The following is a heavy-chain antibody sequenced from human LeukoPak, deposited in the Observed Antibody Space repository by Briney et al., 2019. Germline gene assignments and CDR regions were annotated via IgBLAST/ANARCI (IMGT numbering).Heavy chain of an antibody. CDR3: VRVRVNGWFDP. V-gene: IGHV1-2*02. D-gene: IGHD2-8*01. CDR1: GYTFTGYY. J-gene: IGHJ5*02. Sequence: ASVKVSCKASGYTFTGYYMHWVRQAPGQGLEWMGWINPNSGGTNYAQKFQGRVTMTRDTSISTAYMELSSLRSEDTAVYYCVRVRVNGWFDPWGQGTLVTVSS. CDR2: INPNSGGT.